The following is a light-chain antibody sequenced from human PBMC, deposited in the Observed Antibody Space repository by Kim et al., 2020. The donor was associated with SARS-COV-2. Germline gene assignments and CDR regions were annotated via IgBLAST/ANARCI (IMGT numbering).Light chain of an antibody. CDR2: EAS. V-gene: IGKV3-11*01. CDR1: ERVATN. J-gene: IGKJ5*01. CDR3: QQRNNWPIT. Sequence: CPGERDTLSCRANERVATNLAWYQQKPGQAPRLLIYEASTRATGIPARFSGGGSGADFTLTIGSLEPEDFAVYYCQQRNNWPITFGQGTRLEIK.